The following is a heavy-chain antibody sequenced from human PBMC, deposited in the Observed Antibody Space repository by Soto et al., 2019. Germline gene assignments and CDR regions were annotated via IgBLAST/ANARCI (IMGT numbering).Heavy chain of an antibody. CDR3: AKLEHNSGGILEY. Sequence: HPGGSLRLSCAASGLTFSTYAMSWVRQAPGKGLEWVSAIFGGGDSTYYADSVKGRFTISRDNSQNTMFLQMNSLRVEDTAVYYCAKLEHNSGGILEYWGQGTLVTVSS. D-gene: IGHD3-10*01. CDR1: GLTFSTYA. J-gene: IGHJ4*02. V-gene: IGHV3-23*01. CDR2: IFGGGDST.